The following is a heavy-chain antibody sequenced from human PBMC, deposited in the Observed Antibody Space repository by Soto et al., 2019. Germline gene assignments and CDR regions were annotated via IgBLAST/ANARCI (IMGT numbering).Heavy chain of an antibody. J-gene: IGHJ4*02. Sequence: PGGSLRLSCSASGFTFSGSAMHWVRQASGKGLEWVGRIRSKANSYATAYAASVKGRFTISRDDSKNTAYLQMNSLKTEDTAVYYCTRHATEQWLDGFDYWGQGTLVTVSS. CDR1: GFTFSGSA. V-gene: IGHV3-73*01. CDR3: TRHATEQWLDGFDY. D-gene: IGHD6-19*01. CDR2: IRSKANSYAT.